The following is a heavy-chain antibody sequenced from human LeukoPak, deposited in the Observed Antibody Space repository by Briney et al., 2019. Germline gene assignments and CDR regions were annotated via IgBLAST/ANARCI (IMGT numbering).Heavy chain of an antibody. J-gene: IGHJ2*01. CDR3: ATDLRLRAWYFDL. Sequence: GASVKVSCKASGGTFSSYAISWVRQAPGQGLEWMGWISAYNGNTNYAQKLQGRVTMTTDTSTSTAYMELRSLRSDDTAVYYCATDLRLRAWYFDLWGRGTLVTVSS. D-gene: IGHD4-17*01. CDR1: GGTFSSYA. V-gene: IGHV1-18*01. CDR2: ISAYNGNT.